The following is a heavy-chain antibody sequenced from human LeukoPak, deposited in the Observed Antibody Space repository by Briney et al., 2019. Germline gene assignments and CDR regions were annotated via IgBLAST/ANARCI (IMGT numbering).Heavy chain of an antibody. Sequence: GGSLRLSCAASGFTFSTYTMNWVRQAPGKGLEWVSCISSSSNTIYYADSVKGRFTISRDNAKNSLYLQMNSLRAEDTAVYYCARHCSSTSCLDGVWGQGTLVTVSS. CDR2: ISSSSNTI. CDR1: GFTFSTYT. J-gene: IGHJ4*02. CDR3: ARHCSSTSCLDGV. D-gene: IGHD2-2*01. V-gene: IGHV3-48*01.